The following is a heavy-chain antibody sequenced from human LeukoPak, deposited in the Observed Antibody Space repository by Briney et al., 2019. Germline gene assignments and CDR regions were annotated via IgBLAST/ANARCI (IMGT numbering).Heavy chain of an antibody. J-gene: IGHJ6*03. CDR3: ARRRHSRTLHYYYYYMDV. CDR2: INHSGST. V-gene: IGHV4-34*01. Sequence: SETLSLTCAVYGGFFSGYYWSWIRQPPGKGLEWIGEINHSGSTNYNPSLKSRVTISVDTSKNQFSLKLSSATAADTAVYYCARRRHSRTLHYYYYYMDVWGKGTTVTVSS. CDR1: GGFFSGYY.